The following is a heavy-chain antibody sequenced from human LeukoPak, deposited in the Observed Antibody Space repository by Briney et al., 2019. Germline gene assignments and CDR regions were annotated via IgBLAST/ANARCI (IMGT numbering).Heavy chain of an antibody. J-gene: IGHJ4*02. V-gene: IGHV4-39*01. D-gene: IGHD3/OR15-3a*01. CDR3: ARQTGSGLFTLP. CDR2: SYHSGTTYTGNT. CDR1: GASMSNYY. Sequence: PSETLSLTCNVSGASMSNYYWVWIRQPPGKGLEWIGSSYHSGTTYTGNTYYNASLKSRVTISIDTSKNQISLRLTSVTAADTAMYYCARQTGSGLFTLPGGQGTLVTVSS.